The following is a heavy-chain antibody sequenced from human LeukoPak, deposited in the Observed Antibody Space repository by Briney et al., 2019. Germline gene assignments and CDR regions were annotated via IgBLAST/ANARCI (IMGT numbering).Heavy chain of an antibody. CDR1: GYTFTSYG. V-gene: IGHV1-18*01. CDR3: ARDAEAGYSSSWLNYYYYYYMDV. CDR2: ISAYNGNT. J-gene: IGHJ6*03. Sequence: ASVTVSCKASGYTFTSYGISWVRQAPGQGLEWMGWISAYNGNTNYAQKFQGRVTMTTDTSTSTAYMELRSLRSDDTAVYYCARDAEAGYSSSWLNYYYYYYMDVWGKGTTVTVSS. D-gene: IGHD6-13*01.